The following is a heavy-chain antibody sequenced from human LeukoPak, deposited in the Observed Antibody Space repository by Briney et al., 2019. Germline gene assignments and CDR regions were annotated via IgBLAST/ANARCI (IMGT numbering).Heavy chain of an antibody. CDR1: GYSFTGYY. CDR2: INPYSGGT. J-gene: IGHJ1*01. Sequence: ASVKVSCKASGYSFTGYYMHWVRQAPGQGLEWMGWINPYSGGTNYAQKFQGRVTMTRDTSISTVYMELSRLRSDDTAVYYCVRGPDYYESPYFQHWGQGTLVTVSS. V-gene: IGHV1-2*02. D-gene: IGHD3-22*01. CDR3: VRGPDYYESPYFQH.